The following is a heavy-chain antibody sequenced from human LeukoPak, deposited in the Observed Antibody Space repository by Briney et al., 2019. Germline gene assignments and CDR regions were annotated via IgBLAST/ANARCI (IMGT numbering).Heavy chain of an antibody. J-gene: IGHJ3*02. D-gene: IGHD3-3*01. V-gene: IGHV4-59*01. CDR1: GVSISSYY. CDR3: ARGPPSVTIFGVVNAFDI. Sequence: SETLSLTCTVSGVSISSYYWSWIRQPPGKGLEWIGYIYYSGSTNYNPSLKSRVTISVDTSKNQFSLKLSSVTAADTAVYYCARGPPSVTIFGVVNAFDIWGQGTMVTVSS. CDR2: IYYSGST.